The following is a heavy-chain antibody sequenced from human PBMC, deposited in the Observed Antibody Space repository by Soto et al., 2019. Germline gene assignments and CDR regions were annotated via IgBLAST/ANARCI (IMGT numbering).Heavy chain of an antibody. CDR1: GYTFTSYG. CDR2: ISAYNGNT. D-gene: IGHD3-22*01. Sequence: QVQLVQSGAEVKKTGASVKVACKASGYTFTSYGISWVRQAPGQGLEWMGWISAYNGNTNYAQKLQGRVTMTTDTSTSTAYMELRSLRSDDTAVYYCARDSSGYYYIFNACDIWGQGTMVTVSS. J-gene: IGHJ3*02. CDR3: ARDSSGYYYIFNACDI. V-gene: IGHV1-18*01.